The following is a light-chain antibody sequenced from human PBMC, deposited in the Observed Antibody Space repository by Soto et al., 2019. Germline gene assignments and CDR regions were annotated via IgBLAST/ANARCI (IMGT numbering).Light chain of an antibody. J-gene: IGKJ1*01. Sequence: DIQMTQSPSSLSASVGDRVTITCRASQTNSTSLSWYQQKPGKAPKFLIYDASSLQSGVPLRFSGSGSGTEFTLTIRGLQPEDFATYYCLQSFAPPWTFGQGTRVDIK. CDR2: DAS. V-gene: IGKV1-39*01. CDR3: LQSFAPPWT. CDR1: QTNSTS.